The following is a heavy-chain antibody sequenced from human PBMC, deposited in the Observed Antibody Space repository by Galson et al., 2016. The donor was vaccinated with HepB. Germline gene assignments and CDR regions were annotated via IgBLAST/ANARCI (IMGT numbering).Heavy chain of an antibody. V-gene: IGHV3-7*01. CDR1: GFTFTNNI. J-gene: IGHJ3*01. CDR2: INPDGSQT. CDR3: ARDPMRFAFDL. Sequence: SLRLSCAASGFTFTNNIMSWVRQPPGKGPEWVANINPDGSQTYYVDSVKGRFTISRDNSKNTYLQMNSLRAEDTAVYYCARDPMRFAFDLWGQGTMVTVSS.